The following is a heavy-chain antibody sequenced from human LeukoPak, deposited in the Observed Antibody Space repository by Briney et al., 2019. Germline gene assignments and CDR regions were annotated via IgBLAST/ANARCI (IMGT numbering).Heavy chain of an antibody. CDR1: GFSISSHW. Sequence: GGSLRLSCVASGFSISSHWMSWVRQAPGKGLEWVASLKEDVSARNLVDSVKGRFTISTDNAKNSLNLQMNSLRVEDTAVYYCARGPPYGSRSDFLDYWGLGTLVPVSS. V-gene: IGHV3-7*04. D-gene: IGHD3-10*01. J-gene: IGHJ4*02. CDR3: ARGPPYGSRSDFLDY. CDR2: LKEDVSAR.